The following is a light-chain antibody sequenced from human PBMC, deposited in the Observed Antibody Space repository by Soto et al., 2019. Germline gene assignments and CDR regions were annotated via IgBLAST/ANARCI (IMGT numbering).Light chain of an antibody. J-gene: IGKJ4*01. V-gene: IGKV3D-15*01. Sequence: EIVMTQSPTILSVSPGERATLSCRASQSVSSNLAWYQQKPGQAPRLLIYGVYTRAPGIPARFSGSVSGPEFTLTISRLEPEDFAVYYCQQRSNWQGATFGGGTKVDI. CDR3: QQRSNWQGAT. CDR2: GVY. CDR1: QSVSSN.